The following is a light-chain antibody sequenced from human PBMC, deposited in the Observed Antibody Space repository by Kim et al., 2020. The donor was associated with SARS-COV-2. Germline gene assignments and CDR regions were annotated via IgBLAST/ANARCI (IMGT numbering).Light chain of an antibody. V-gene: IGLV9-49*01. J-gene: IGLJ2*01. Sequence: CTLSSGYSNYKVDWYQQRPGKGPRFGMRVGTGGIVGSKGDDIPARFSVLGSGLNRYLTIKNIQEEDESDYHCGADHGSGSNFVVVFGGGTQLTVL. CDR1: SGYSNYK. CDR3: GADHGSGSNFVVV. CDR2: VGTGGIVG.